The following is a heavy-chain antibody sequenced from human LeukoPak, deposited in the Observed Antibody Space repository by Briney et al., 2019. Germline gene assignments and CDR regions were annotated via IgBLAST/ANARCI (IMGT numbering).Heavy chain of an antibody. CDR2: IYYSRST. J-gene: IGHJ5*02. CDR1: GGSISSYY. V-gene: IGHV4-59*01. CDR3: ARSRGGARNWFDP. D-gene: IGHD2-2*01. Sequence: SETLSLTCTVSGGSISSYYWSWIRQPPGKGLEWIGYIYYSRSTNYNPSLKSRVTISIDTSKNQFSLKLSSVTAADTAVYYCARSRGGARNWFDPWGQGTLVTVSS.